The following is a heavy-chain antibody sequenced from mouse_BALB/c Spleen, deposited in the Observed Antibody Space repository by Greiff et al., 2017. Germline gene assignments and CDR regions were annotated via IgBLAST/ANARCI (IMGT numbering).Heavy chain of an antibody. CDR2: ISDGGSYT. J-gene: IGHJ4*01. Sequence: EVNVVESGGGLVKPGGSLKLSCAASGFTFSDYYMYWVRQTPEKRLEWVATISDGGSYTYYPDSVKGRFTISRDNAKNNLYLQMSSLKSEDTAMYYCASPGYAMDYWGQGTSVTVSS. CDR3: ASPGYAMDY. CDR1: GFTFSDYY. V-gene: IGHV5-4*02.